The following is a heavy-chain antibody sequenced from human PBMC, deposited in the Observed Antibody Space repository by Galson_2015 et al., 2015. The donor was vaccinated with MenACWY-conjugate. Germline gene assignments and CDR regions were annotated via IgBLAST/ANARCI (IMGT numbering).Heavy chain of an antibody. Sequence: SLRLSCAASGFTFSSNTMNWVRQAPGKGLEWVSSISSAGSSIYYADSVKGRFTISRDNAENSLYLQMNSLRDEDTAVYYCARERGPYDAFDVWGQGTMVTVSS. J-gene: IGHJ3*01. CDR2: ISSAGSSI. CDR3: ARERGPYDAFDV. V-gene: IGHV3-48*02. D-gene: IGHD3-10*01. CDR1: GFTFSSNT.